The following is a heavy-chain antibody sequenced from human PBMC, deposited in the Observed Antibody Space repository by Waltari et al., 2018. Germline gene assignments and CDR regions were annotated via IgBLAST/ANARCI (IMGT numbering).Heavy chain of an antibody. V-gene: IGHV1-2*06. D-gene: IGHD1-26*01. J-gene: IGHJ3*02. CDR1: GSTFTGYY. CDR2: INPNSGGT. CDR3: ARGGVGAMDAFDI. Sequence: QVQLVQSGAEVKKPGASVKVSCKASGSTFTGYYMHWVRPAPGQGPAWVGRINPNSGGTNYAKKFQGRVTMTRDTSISTAYMELSRLRSDDTAVYYCARGGVGAMDAFDIWGQGTMVTVSS.